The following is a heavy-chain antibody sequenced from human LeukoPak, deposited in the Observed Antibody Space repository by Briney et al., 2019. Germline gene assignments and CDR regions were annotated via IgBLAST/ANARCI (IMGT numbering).Heavy chain of an antibody. CDR2: IYYSGST. V-gene: IGHV4-31*03. CDR3: ARDVVGYCSSTSCYYYYGMDV. Sequence: SETLSLTCTVSGGSISSGGYYWSWIRQHPGKGLEWIGYIYYSGSTYYNPSLKSRVTISVDTSKNQFSLKLSSVTAADTAVYYCARDVVGYCSSTSCYYYYGMDVWGQGTTVTVSS. D-gene: IGHD2-2*01. CDR1: GGSISSGGYY. J-gene: IGHJ6*02.